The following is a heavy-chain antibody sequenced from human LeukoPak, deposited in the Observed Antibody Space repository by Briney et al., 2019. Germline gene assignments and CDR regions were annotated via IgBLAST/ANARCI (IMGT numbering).Heavy chain of an antibody. CDR3: AKDYPHIVVVPAAIPVDY. Sequence: GGSLRLSCAASGFTVSSNYMSWVRQAPGKGLEWVSSISSSSSYIYYADSVKGRFTISRDNAKNSLYLQMNSLRAEDTAVYYCAKDYPHIVVVPAAIPVDYWGQGTLVTVSS. CDR2: ISSSSSYI. J-gene: IGHJ4*02. CDR1: GFTVSSNY. V-gene: IGHV3-21*04. D-gene: IGHD2-2*01.